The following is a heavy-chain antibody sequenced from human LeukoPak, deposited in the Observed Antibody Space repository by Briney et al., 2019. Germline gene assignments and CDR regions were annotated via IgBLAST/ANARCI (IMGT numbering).Heavy chain of an antibody. CDR3: ASDIRDFDWLLNWFDP. CDR1: GGSISSYY. J-gene: IGHJ5*02. Sequence: SETLSLTCTGSGGSISSYYWSWIRQPAGKGLEWIGRIYTSGSTNYNPSLKSRVTMSVDTSKNQFSLKLSSVTAADTAVYHGASDIRDFDWLLNWFDPWGRGTLVTVSS. CDR2: IYTSGST. V-gene: IGHV4-4*07. D-gene: IGHD3-9*01.